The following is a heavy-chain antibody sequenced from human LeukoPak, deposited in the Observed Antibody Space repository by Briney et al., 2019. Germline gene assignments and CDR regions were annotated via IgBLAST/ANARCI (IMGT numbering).Heavy chain of an antibody. CDR1: GFTFMTYS. CDR3: ARGLMGTVSDNFFDY. V-gene: IGHV3-21*01. D-gene: IGHD1-7*01. CDR2: ISSSSSYI. J-gene: IGHJ4*02. Sequence: GGSLRLSCAASGFTFMTYSMNWVRQAPGMGLEWVPSISSSSSYIYYADSVKGRFTISRDNAKNSLYLQMNSLRAEDTAVYYCARGLMGTVSDNFFDYWGQGTLVTVSS.